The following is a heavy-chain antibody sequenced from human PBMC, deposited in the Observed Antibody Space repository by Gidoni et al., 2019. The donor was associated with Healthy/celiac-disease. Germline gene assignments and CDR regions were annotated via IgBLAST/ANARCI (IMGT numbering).Heavy chain of an antibody. V-gene: IGHV3-21*01. Sequence: EVQLVESGGGLVKPGGSLRLSCAASGFTFSRYSMNWVRQAPGKGLEWVSSISSSSSYIYYADSVKGRFTISRDNAKNSLYLQMNSLRAEDTAVYYCARDCLRCGSYLFNAFDIWGQGTMVTVSS. CDR3: ARDCLRCGSYLFNAFDI. J-gene: IGHJ3*02. CDR2: ISSSSSYI. CDR1: GFTFSRYS. D-gene: IGHD1-26*01.